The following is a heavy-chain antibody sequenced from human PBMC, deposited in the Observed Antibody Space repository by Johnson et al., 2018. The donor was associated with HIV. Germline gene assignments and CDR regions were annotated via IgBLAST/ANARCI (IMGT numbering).Heavy chain of an antibody. V-gene: IGHV3-30*02. J-gene: IGHJ3*02. D-gene: IGHD2-2*01. Sequence: QVQLVESGGGLIKPGGSLRLSCAASGFTFSNYGMHWFRQAPGKGLEWVAFIRYDGDITYYADSVKGRFTISRDNSKNTLYRQMNSLRDEDTAVYYCAIPLGVPTDDDAFDIWGQGTMVTVSS. CDR1: GFTFSNYG. CDR3: AIPLGVPTDDDAFDI. CDR2: IRYDGDIT.